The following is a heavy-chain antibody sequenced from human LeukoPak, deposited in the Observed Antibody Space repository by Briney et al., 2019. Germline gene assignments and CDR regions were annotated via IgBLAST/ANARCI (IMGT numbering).Heavy chain of an antibody. CDR2: INHSGST. V-gene: IGHV4-34*01. D-gene: IGHD5-12*01. J-gene: IGHJ4*02. CDR1: GGSFSGYY. Sequence: SETLSLTCAVYGGSFSGYYWSWIRQPPGKGLEWIGEINHSGSTNYNPSLKSRVTISVDTSKNQFSLKLSSVTAADTAVYYCARGVSVYSGYGTVGDYWGQGTLVTVSS. CDR3: ARGVSVYSGYGTVGDY.